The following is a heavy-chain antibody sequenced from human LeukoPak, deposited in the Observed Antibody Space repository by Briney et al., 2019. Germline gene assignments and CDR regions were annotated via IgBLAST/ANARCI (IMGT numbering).Heavy chain of an antibody. D-gene: IGHD3-9*01. V-gene: IGHV1-8*01. CDR1: GYTFTSFD. CDR3: AREKVFDRNWFDP. CDR2: MSPNSGNT. J-gene: IGHJ5*02. Sequence: GASVKVSCKASGYTFTSFDINWVRHTGQGLEWMGWMSPNSGNTGYAQKFQGRVSMTRDTSISTAYMELRSLRSDDTAVYYCAREKVFDRNWFDPWGQGTLVTVSS.